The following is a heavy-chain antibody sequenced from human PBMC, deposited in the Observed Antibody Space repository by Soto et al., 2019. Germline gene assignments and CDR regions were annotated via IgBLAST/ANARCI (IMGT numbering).Heavy chain of an antibody. Sequence: SSETMSLTCTVSGGSISTNYWTWIRLHPGKGPEWIGYIYSSGSTNYNPSLRGRVTLSVDASKNQVSLKLSSVTAADTAVYYCARAPANVLGHYYYGMDVWGHGTTVTV. V-gene: IGHV4-59*01. CDR3: ARAPANVLGHYYYGMDV. CDR1: GGSISTNY. CDR2: IYSSGST. D-gene: IGHD2-2*01. J-gene: IGHJ6*02.